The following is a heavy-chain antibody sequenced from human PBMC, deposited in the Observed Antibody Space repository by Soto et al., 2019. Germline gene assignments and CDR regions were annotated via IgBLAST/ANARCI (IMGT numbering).Heavy chain of an antibody. CDR2: ISSNGGST. V-gene: IGHV3-64D*06. CDR1: GFTFSSYA. J-gene: IGHJ4*02. D-gene: IGHD3-22*01. Sequence: GSLRLSCSASGFTFSSYAMHWVRQAPGKGLEYVSTISSNGGSTYYADSVKGRFTISRDNSKNTAYLQMSSLRPEDTAVYYCVKGEYYYDGSAYYPFDYWGQGRMVTVSS. CDR3: VKGEYYYDGSAYYPFDY.